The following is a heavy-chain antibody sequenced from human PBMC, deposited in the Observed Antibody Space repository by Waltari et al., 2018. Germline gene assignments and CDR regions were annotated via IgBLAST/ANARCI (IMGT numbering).Heavy chain of an antibody. CDR3: AKNPDFDFYSRRGSTFHY. J-gene: IGHJ4*02. CDR1: GFAFDTFA. CDR2: IVGKGYT. V-gene: IGHV3-23*01. Sequence: LESGGGLVQPGGSLRLSCISSGFAFDTFAMSWVRRAPGKGLWWVATIVGKGYTYYRDALSGRFGIFRDNSRNTVFLQMDSLRVEDTAVYYCAKNPDFDFYSRRGSTFHYWGQGALVSVAS. D-gene: IGHD3-9*01.